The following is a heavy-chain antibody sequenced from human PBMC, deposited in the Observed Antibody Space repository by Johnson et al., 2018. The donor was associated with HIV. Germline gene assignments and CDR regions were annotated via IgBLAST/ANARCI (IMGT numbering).Heavy chain of an antibody. J-gene: IGHJ3*02. D-gene: IGHD3-9*01. Sequence: HVQLVESGGGLVQPGGSLRLSCVVSGFTVSSNYMSWVRQAPGKGLEWVSYISTSGRTIYYVDSVKGRFTISRDNAKNSLYLQMNSLRAEDTAVYYCVREEGNDILTRGDAFDIWGQGTLVTVSS. CDR2: ISTSGRTI. CDR1: GFTVSSNY. V-gene: IGHV3-11*04. CDR3: VREEGNDILTRGDAFDI.